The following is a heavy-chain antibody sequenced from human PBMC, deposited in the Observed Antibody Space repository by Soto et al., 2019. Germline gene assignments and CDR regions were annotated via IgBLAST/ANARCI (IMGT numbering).Heavy chain of an antibody. Sequence: QLQLQESGPGLVKPSETLSLTCTVSSGSISTSSYFWGWIRQPPGRGLEWIGSVYYLGNTWYNSSLTGRVAIAVDTSKNQFSVELSSVTAADTAEYYCARQSPSGDPDYWGQGTLVTVSS. D-gene: IGHD4-17*01. V-gene: IGHV4-39*01. CDR1: SGSISTSSYF. J-gene: IGHJ4*02. CDR3: ARQSPSGDPDY. CDR2: VYYLGNT.